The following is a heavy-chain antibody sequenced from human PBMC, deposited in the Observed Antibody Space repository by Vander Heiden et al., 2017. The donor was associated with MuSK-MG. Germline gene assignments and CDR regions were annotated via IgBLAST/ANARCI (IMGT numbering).Heavy chain of an antibody. CDR3: ARISAQEFGDFQSNKYFQF. Sequence: QVLLVQSGAEVKKPGASVKVSCKASGYTFTGFYIHWVRQAPGQGLEWMGWINPNSGVTKYGDKFQDRVTMTRDTSITTAYMELTSLTSDDTAVYYCARISAQEFGDFQSNKYFQFWGQGTLLTVSS. J-gene: IGHJ1*01. V-gene: IGHV1-2*02. CDR2: INPNSGVT. D-gene: IGHD4-17*01. CDR1: GYTFTGFY.